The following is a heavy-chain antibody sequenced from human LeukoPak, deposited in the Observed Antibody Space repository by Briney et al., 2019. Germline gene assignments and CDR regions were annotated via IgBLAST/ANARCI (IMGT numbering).Heavy chain of an antibody. D-gene: IGHD4-17*01. CDR1: GYTFTSYG. J-gene: IGHJ5*02. Sequence: GASVKVSCKASGYTFTSYGISWVRQAPGQGLEWMGWISAYNGNTNYAQKLQGRVTMTTDTSTSTAYMELRSLRSDDTAVYYCARDRYGDYYNWFDPWGQGTLVTVSS. V-gene: IGHV1-18*01. CDR2: ISAYNGNT. CDR3: ARDRYGDYYNWFDP.